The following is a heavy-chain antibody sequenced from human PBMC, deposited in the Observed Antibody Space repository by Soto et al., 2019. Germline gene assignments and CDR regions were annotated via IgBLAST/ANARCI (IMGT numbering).Heavy chain of an antibody. J-gene: IGHJ4*02. CDR1: GDYMNNFY. CDR2: IFYTGST. Sequence: PSETLSLTCTVSGDYMNNFYWSWIRQPPGKTLEWIGNIFYTGSTTYNPSLESRITMSVDTSKNQFSLRLSSVSAADTAVYFSAKYRRTAAEGYTLDYWGRGTLVTVSS. V-gene: IGHV4-59*01. D-gene: IGHD6-13*01. CDR3: AKYRRTAAEGYTLDY.